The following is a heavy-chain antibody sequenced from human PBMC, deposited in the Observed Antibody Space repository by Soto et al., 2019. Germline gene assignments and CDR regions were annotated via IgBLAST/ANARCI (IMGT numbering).Heavy chain of an antibody. CDR1: GGSFSGYY. CDR3: ARGVRYSYARGNWFDP. J-gene: IGHJ5*02. CDR2: INHSGST. V-gene: IGHV4-34*01. Sequence: SETLSLTCAVYGGSFSGYYWSWIRQPPWKGLEWIGEINHSGSTNYNPSLKSRVTISVDTSKNQFSLKLSSVTAADTAVYYCARGVRYSYARGNWFDPWGQGTLVTVSS. D-gene: IGHD5-18*01.